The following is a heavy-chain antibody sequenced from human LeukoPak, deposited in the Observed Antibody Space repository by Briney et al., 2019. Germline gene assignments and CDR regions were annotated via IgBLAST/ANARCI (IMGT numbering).Heavy chain of an antibody. J-gene: IGHJ1*01. D-gene: IGHD2-2*01. V-gene: IGHV4-34*01. Sequence: PSETLSLTCAVYGGSFSGYYWSWIRQPPGKGLEWIGEINHSGSTNYNPSLKSRVTISVDTSKNQFSLKLSSVTAADTAVYYCARTLGYCSSTCCYVAEYFQHWGQGTLVTVSS. CDR2: INHSGST. CDR1: GGSFSGYY. CDR3: ARTLGYCSSTCCYVAEYFQH.